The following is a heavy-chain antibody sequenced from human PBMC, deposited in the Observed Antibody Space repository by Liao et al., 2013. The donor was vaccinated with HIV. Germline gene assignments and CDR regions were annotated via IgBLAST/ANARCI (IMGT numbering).Heavy chain of an antibody. CDR2: INYSGTS. CDR3: ARGGDYDTRGGGSFDI. V-gene: IGHV4-59*01. J-gene: IGHJ3*02. Sequence: QVQLQESGPGLVKPSETLSLTCTVSGGSISSYYWSWIRQPPGKGLEWIAYINYSGTSNYNPSLKSRVTISVATSKNQFSLKLSSVTAADTAVYYCARGGDYDTRGGGSFDIWGQGAVVTVSS. CDR1: GGSISSYY. D-gene: IGHD3-22*01.